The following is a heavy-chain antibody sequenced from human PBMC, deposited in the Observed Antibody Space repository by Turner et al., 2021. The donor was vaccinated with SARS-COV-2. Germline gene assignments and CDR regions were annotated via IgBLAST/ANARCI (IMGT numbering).Heavy chain of an antibody. CDR1: GFTFSSYG. V-gene: IGHV3-30*18. D-gene: IGHD4-17*01. J-gene: IGHJ4*02. Sequence: QVRLVESGGGVVQPGRSLRLSCLASGFTFSSYGMHWVRQAPGKGLEWVAVISNDGNNEYYADSVKGRFTISRDNSKNTLCLQMNSLRAEDTAVYYCAKATLFLTVTTSPDYWGQGTLVTVSS. CDR2: ISNDGNNE. CDR3: AKATLFLTVTTSPDY.